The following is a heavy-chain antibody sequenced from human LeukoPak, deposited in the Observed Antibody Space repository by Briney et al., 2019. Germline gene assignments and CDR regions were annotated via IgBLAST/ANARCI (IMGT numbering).Heavy chain of an antibody. CDR1: GGPFSVYY. V-gene: IGHV4-59*01. D-gene: IGHD6-13*01. J-gene: IGHJ5*02. Sequence: SETLSLTCAVYGGPFSVYYWSWMRHPPGKALEWLGYIYYSGSTNYHPSLKSRVTISVDTSKNQFSLKLSSVTAADTAVYYCAAMRGGSIAAAGTGWFDPWGQGTLVTVSS. CDR3: AAMRGGSIAAAGTGWFDP. CDR2: IYYSGST.